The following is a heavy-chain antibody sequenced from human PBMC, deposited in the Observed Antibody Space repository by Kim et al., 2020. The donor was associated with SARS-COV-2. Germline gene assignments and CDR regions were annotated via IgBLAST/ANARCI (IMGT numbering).Heavy chain of an antibody. V-gene: IGHV3-9*01. CDR2: ISWNSGSI. D-gene: IGHD3-10*01. Sequence: GGSLRLSCAASGFTFDDYAMHWVRQAPGKGLEWVSGISWNSGSIGYADSVKGRFTISRDNAKNSLYLQMNSLRAEDTALYYCAKAAAGLLWFGPYDYWGQGTLVTVSS. CDR1: GFTFDDYA. J-gene: IGHJ4*02. CDR3: AKAAAGLLWFGPYDY.